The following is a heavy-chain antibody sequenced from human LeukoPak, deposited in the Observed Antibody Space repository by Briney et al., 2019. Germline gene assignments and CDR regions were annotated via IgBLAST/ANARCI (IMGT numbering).Heavy chain of an antibody. Sequence: GESLKISCRASGYSFTSYWIGWVRQMPGKGLEWMGIIYPGDSDTRYSPSFQGQVTISADKSISTAYLQWSSLKASDTAMYYCAIDTNNYYGSGSFDYWGQGTLVTVSS. V-gene: IGHV5-51*01. CDR3: AIDTNNYYGSGSFDY. CDR1: GYSFTSYW. CDR2: IYPGDSDT. J-gene: IGHJ4*02. D-gene: IGHD3-10*01.